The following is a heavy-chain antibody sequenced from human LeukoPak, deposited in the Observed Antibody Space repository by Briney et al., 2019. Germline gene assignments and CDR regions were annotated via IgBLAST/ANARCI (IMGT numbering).Heavy chain of an antibody. CDR1: GGSFSAHY. V-gene: IGHV4-34*01. CDR2: IDHRGFT. J-gene: IGHJ4*02. Sequence: SETLSLTCAVYGGSFSAHYWSCLRQPPGKGLEWIGEIDHRGFTSYNPSLKSRVTISVDTSNNQFSLRLTSVTAADTAAYYCASGQTYLDYWGQGTLVTVSS. CDR3: ASGQTYLDY.